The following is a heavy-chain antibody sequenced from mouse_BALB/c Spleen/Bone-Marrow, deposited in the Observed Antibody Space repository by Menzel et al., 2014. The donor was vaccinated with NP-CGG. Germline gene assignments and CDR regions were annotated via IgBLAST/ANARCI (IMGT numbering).Heavy chain of an antibody. CDR2: ISGGGNS. V-gene: IGHV5-6-5*01. Sequence: EVKLMESGGGLVKPGGSLKLSCAASGFSFSSYAVSWVRQTPEKRLEWVASISGGGNSYHSDNMKGRFTISRDNARNILYLKMSSLRSEDTAMYYCARARGVTTATPYYFDYWGQGTALTVSS. CDR3: ARARGVTTATPYYFDY. CDR1: GFSFSSYA. D-gene: IGHD1-2*01. J-gene: IGHJ2*01.